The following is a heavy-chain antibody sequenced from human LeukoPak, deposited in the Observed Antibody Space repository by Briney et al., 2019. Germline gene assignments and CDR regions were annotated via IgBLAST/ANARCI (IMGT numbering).Heavy chain of an antibody. V-gene: IGHV1-69*13. CDR1: GGTFSSYA. CDR3: ASGSLTYYDFWSGYYTEGGIDY. D-gene: IGHD3-3*01. Sequence: SVKVSCKASGGTFSSYAISWVRQAPGQGLEWMGGIIPIFGTANYAQKFQGRVTITADESTSTAYMELSSLRSEDTAVYYCASGSLTYYDFWSGYYTEGGIDYWGQGTLVTVSS. J-gene: IGHJ4*02. CDR2: IIPIFGTA.